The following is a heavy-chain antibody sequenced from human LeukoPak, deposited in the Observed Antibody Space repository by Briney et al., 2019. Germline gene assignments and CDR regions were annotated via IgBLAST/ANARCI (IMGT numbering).Heavy chain of an antibody. Sequence: ASVKVSCKASGYTFTGYYMHWVRQAPGQGLEWMGRINPNGGGTNYAQKFQGRVTMTRDTSISTAYMELSRLRSDDTAVYYCAIPFQEQQLVEIDYWGQGTLVTVSS. J-gene: IGHJ4*02. CDR1: GYTFTGYY. V-gene: IGHV1-2*06. CDR3: AIPFQEQQLVEIDY. D-gene: IGHD6-13*01. CDR2: INPNGGGT.